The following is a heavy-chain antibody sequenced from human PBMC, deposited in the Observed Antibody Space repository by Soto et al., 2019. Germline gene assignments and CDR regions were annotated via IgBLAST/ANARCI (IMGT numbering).Heavy chain of an antibody. D-gene: IGHD5-18*01. V-gene: IGHV4-34*01. CDR3: ATSVRYSYGYYFDY. CDR2: INHSGST. Sequence: TSETLSLTCAVYGGSFSGYYWSWIRQPPGKGLEWIGEINHSGSTNYNPSLKSRVTISVDTSKNQFSLKLSSVTAADTAVYYCATSVRYSYGYYFDYWGQGTLVTVSS. J-gene: IGHJ4*02. CDR1: GGSFSGYY.